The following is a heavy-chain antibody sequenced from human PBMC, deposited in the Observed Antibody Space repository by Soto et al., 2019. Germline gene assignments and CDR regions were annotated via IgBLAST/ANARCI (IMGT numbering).Heavy chain of an antibody. J-gene: IGHJ6*02. CDR1: GFTFSSYG. Sequence: QVQLVESGGGVVQPGRSLRLSCAASGFTFSSYGMHWVRQAPGKGLEWVAVIWYDGSNKYYADSVKGRFTISRDNSXNXRYLQMNSLRAEDTAVYYCARGQRGSGSYYYYGMDVWGQGTTVTVSS. D-gene: IGHD3-10*01. CDR3: ARGQRGSGSYYYYGMDV. V-gene: IGHV3-33*01. CDR2: IWYDGSNK.